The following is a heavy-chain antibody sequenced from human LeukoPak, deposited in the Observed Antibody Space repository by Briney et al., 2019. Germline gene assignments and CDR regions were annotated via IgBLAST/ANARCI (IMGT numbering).Heavy chain of an antibody. CDR3: AKDQFSSGWYLDN. J-gene: IGHJ4*02. D-gene: IGHD6-19*01. CDR1: GFTFSSYA. V-gene: IGHV3-23*01. Sequence: GGSLRLSCAASGFTFSSYAMTWVRQAPGKGLEWVSSISDSGDSTYYADSVKGRFIISRDNSKHTLDLQMNSLRAEDTAVYYCAKDQFSSGWYLDNWGQGTLVTVSS. CDR2: ISDSGDST.